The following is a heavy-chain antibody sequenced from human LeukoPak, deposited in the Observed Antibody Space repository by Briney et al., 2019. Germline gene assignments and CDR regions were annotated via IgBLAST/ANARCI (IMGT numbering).Heavy chain of an antibody. Sequence: GGSLRLSCAASGFTFSSYGMHWVRQAPGKGLEWVAVISYDGSNKYYADSVKGRFTISRDNSKNTLYLQMNGLRAEDTAVYYCAKILVTTVSDFDYWGQGTLVTVSS. D-gene: IGHD4-17*01. CDR3: AKILVTTVSDFDY. CDR1: GFTFSSYG. J-gene: IGHJ4*02. V-gene: IGHV3-30*18. CDR2: ISYDGSNK.